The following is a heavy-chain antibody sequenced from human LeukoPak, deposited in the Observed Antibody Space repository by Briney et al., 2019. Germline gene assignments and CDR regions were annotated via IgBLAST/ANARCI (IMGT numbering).Heavy chain of an antibody. V-gene: IGHV3-11*01. CDR3: ARRRDYFDY. CDR1: GFDLSDYY. CDR2: ISSSGGNI. J-gene: IGHJ4*02. Sequence: GGSLRLSCVVSGFDLSDYYMSWIRQAPGKGLEWISYISSSGGNIYFADAVKGRFTMSRDNARGSLYLQMNSLRADDTAIYYCARRRDYFDYWGPGTLVTVSS.